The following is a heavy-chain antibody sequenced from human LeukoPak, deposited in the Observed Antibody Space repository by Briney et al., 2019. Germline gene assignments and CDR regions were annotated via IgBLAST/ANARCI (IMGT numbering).Heavy chain of an antibody. CDR3: ARAGGPAVTTYYFDY. V-gene: IGHV1-8*03. CDR1: GYTFTRYD. CDR2: MSPNSSNT. J-gene: IGHJ4*02. Sequence: ASVKLSRKAAGYTFTRYDINWVRPATGQGLELKGWMSPNSSNTCYAQKFQGRVTITRNTSLSTADMELSSLRSEDTAVYYCARAGGPAVTTYYFDYWGQGTLVTVSS. D-gene: IGHD4-17*01.